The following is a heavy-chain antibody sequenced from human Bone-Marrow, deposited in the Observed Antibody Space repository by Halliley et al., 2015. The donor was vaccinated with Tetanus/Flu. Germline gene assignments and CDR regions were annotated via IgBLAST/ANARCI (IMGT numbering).Heavy chain of an antibody. CDR3: AGAWYCSSTSCYRFDY. CDR2: FYPSGSP. D-gene: IGHD2-2*02. J-gene: IGHJ4*02. V-gene: IGHV4-31*02. Sequence: GYFYPSGSPYYNPSFKSRVSMSVDTSRNQFSLTLNSVTAADTAVYYCAGAWYCSSTSCYRFDYWGQGALVTVSS.